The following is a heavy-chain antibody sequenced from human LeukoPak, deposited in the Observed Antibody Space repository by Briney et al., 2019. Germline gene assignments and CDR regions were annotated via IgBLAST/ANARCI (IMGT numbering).Heavy chain of an antibody. CDR3: ASDYGDYVIQVFFV. J-gene: IGHJ3*01. D-gene: IGHD4-17*01. Sequence: GRSLRLSCAASGFAFSSYWMHWVRQAPGKGLVWVSRINSDGSSTSYADSVKGRFTITRDNAKNTLYLQMNSLRAEDTAVYYCASDYGDYVIQVFFVWGQGTMVTVSS. CDR1: GFAFSSYW. CDR2: INSDGSST. V-gene: IGHV3-74*01.